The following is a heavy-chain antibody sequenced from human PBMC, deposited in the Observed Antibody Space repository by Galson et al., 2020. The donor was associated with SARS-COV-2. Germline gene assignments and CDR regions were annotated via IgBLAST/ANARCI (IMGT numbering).Heavy chain of an antibody. Sequence: SETLSLTCAVSGYSVSTTNYWGWVRLAPGKRLEWIGSIYPNGRTYYNPSLERRVTISVDTSRNQFPLTLASVTAADTAFYYCARQGVNMSVLVTVPGWCFDLWGRGTLVTVAA. D-gene: IGHD2-8*01. CDR1: GYSVSTTNY. V-gene: IGHV4-38-2*01. CDR2: IYPNGRT. CDR3: ARQGVNMSVLVTVPGWCFDL. J-gene: IGHJ2*01.